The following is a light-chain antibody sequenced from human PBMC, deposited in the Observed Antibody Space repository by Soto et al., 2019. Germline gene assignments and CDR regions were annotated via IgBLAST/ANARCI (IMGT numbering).Light chain of an antibody. J-gene: IGKJ1*01. CDR1: QSVQFNY. Sequence: IVLTHSPGTLSFSPGEIATLSFRASQSVQFNYVAWYQQKPGQAPRLLIYGASSRATGIPDRFSGSGSGMDFTLTISSLAPEDFAVYYCQQSGDSQWTFGQGTKVDIK. V-gene: IGKV3-20*01. CDR3: QQSGDSQWT. CDR2: GAS.